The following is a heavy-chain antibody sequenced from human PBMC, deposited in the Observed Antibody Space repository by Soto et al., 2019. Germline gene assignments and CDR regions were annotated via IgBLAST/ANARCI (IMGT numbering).Heavy chain of an antibody. J-gene: IGHJ4*02. CDR3: ARVLGYCSGGSCRAMDDSFDS. D-gene: IGHD2-15*01. V-gene: IGHV1-3*01. CDR1: GYTFTSYA. Sequence: QVQLVQSGAEVKKPGASVKVSCKASGYTFTSYAMHWVRQAPGQRREWMGWINAGNGKTKYSQKFQGRVTITRDTSASTAYMELSSLRSEDTAVYYCARVLGYCSGGSCRAMDDSFDSWGQGTLVTVSS. CDR2: INAGNGKT.